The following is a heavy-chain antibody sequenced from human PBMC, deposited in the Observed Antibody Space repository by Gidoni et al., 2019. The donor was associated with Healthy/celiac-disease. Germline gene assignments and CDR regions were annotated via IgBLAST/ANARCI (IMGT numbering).Heavy chain of an antibody. D-gene: IGHD3-3*01. J-gene: IGHJ4*02. V-gene: IGHV3-30-3*01. Sequence: QVHPLESGGGVVQPGRSLRLTCAAPGSTVRTYAMHWVRQAPGKGLGWVAVISYDGSNKYYADSVKGRFTISRDNSKNTLYLQMNSLRAEDTAVYYCARDIQYYDFWSGPDYWGQGTLVTVSS. CDR3: ARDIQYYDFWSGPDY. CDR2: ISYDGSNK. CDR1: GSTVRTYA.